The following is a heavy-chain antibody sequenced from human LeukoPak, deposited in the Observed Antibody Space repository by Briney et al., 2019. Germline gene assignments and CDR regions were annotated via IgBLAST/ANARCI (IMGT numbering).Heavy chain of an antibody. V-gene: IGHV4-39*01. CDR2: IYYSGST. J-gene: IGHJ3*02. D-gene: IGHD4/OR15-4a*01. CDR3: ARGRSPWDYPLGAFDI. Sequence: ASETLSLTCTVSGGSISSSSYYWGWIRQPPGKGLEWIGSIYYSGSTYYNPSLKSRVTISVDTSKNQFSLKLSSVTAADTAVYYCARGRSPWDYPLGAFDIWGQGTMVTVSS. CDR1: GGSISSSSYY.